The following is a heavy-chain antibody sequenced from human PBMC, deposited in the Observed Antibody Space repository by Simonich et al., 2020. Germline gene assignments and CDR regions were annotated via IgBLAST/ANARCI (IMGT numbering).Heavy chain of an antibody. Sequence: GGGLVQPGGSLRLSCAASGFTFSSYAMSWVRQAPGKGLEWVSAISGSGGSTYYADSVKGRFTISRDNSKNTLYLQMNSLRAGDTAVYYRAKDLGERNTMIVVVIDAFDIWGQGTMVTGSS. J-gene: IGHJ3*02. CDR3: AKDLGERNTMIVVVIDAFDI. V-gene: IGHV3-23*01. CDR2: ISGSGGST. D-gene: IGHD3-22*01. CDR1: GFTFSSYA.